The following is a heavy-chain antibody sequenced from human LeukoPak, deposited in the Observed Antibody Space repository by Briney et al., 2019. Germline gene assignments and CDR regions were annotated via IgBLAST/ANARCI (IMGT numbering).Heavy chain of an antibody. CDR2: IGGSDGST. Sequence: GGSLRLSCADSGFTFSSYAMSWARQAQGKGVEWGSAIGGSDGSTYYADSVMGRFTTSRDNARNSLDLQMNSLKVEDTAVYYCATPAAGPGAEYSLYWGQGTLVTVSS. D-gene: IGHD6-13*01. V-gene: IGHV3-23*01. CDR3: ATPAAGPGAEYSLY. J-gene: IGHJ1*01. CDR1: GFTFSSYA.